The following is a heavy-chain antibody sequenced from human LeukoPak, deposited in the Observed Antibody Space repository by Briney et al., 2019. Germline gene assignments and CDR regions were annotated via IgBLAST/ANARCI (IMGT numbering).Heavy chain of an antibody. CDR3: ARGDAFGGVIAKNQLDDY. CDR2: MNPNSGNT. CDR1: GYTFTSYD. Sequence: ASVKVSCKASGYTFTSYDINWVRQATGQGLEWMGWMNPNSGNTGYAQKFQGRVTMTRNTSISTAYMELSSLRSEDTAVYYCARGDAFGGVIAKNQLDDYWGQGTLVTVSS. J-gene: IGHJ4*02. D-gene: IGHD3-16*02. V-gene: IGHV1-8*01.